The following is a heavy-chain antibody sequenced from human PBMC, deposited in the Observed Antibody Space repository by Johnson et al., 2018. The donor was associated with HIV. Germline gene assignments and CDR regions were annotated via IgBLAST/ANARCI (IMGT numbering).Heavy chain of an antibody. D-gene: IGHD3-16*01. V-gene: IGHV3-64*01. CDR2: ISSNGGST. Sequence: VQLVESGGGLVQPGGSLRLSCAASGFTFSMYAMHWVRQAPGKGLEYVSAISSNGGSTYYAHSVKGRFIISRDNSKNTLYLQMGSLRAEDMAVYYCAREESSPGGVAFDIWGQGTMVTVSS. J-gene: IGHJ3*02. CDR1: GFTFSMYA. CDR3: AREESSPGGVAFDI.